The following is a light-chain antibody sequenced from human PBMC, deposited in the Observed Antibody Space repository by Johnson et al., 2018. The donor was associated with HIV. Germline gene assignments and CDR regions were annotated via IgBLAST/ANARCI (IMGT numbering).Light chain of an antibody. CDR3: ATWGCSLN. CDR1: SSNIGKNY. Sequence: QSVLTQPPSVSAAPGQKVTISCSGSSSNIGKNYVSWYQQLPGTAPKLLIYDNNKRPSGIPDRFSGAKSGTSATLAITGLQTGDEGDYYCATWGCSLNFGTGTRVTV. V-gene: IGLV1-51*01. J-gene: IGLJ1*01. CDR2: DNN.